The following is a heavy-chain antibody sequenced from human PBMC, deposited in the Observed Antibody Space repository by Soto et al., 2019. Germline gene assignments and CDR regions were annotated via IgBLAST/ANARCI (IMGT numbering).Heavy chain of an antibody. CDR3: ARAVCTVFFCSSGPFHYVVAC. J-gene: IGHJ6*02. CDR1: GFTFNTYG. D-gene: IGHD2-8*02. Sequence: PGGSLRLSCTTSGFTFNTYGMHWVRQAPGKGLEWVAIIWYDGSNKYYADSVKGRFTISRDNSKNTLYLQMNSLRAEDTALYYCARAVCTVFFCSSGPFHYVVACRARGTSVTGSS. CDR2: IWYDGSNK. V-gene: IGHV3-33*08.